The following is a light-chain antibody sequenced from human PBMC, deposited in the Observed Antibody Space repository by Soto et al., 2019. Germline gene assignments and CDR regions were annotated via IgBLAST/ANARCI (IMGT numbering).Light chain of an antibody. J-gene: IGKJ1*01. V-gene: IGKV4-1*01. CDR3: QQYYSTPRT. Sequence: DIVMTQSPDSLDVSLGERATINCKSSQSVLYSANNKNCLAWYQQKPGQPPKLLLYWASTRESGVPDRFSGSGSGTDSTLTISSLQAEDVAVYYCQQYYSTPRTFGQGTKVEIK. CDR2: WAS. CDR1: QSVLYSANNKNC.